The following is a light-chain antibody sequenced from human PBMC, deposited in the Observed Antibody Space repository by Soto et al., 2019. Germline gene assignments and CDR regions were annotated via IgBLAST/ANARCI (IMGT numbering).Light chain of an antibody. CDR1: ENVRTF. J-gene: IGKJ5*01. Sequence: EIVLTQSPATLSLSPGERATLSCRASENVRTFVDWYQQKPGQAPRLLIYGASNRAPDIPARFSGSGSGTDLAFTLTIRGLEDLEVAVYHRHRHRHSCTFGQGTRVEIK. CDR2: GAS. V-gene: IGKV3-11*01. CDR3: HRHRHSCT.